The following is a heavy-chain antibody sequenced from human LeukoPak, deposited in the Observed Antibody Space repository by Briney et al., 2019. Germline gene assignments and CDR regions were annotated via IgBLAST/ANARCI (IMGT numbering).Heavy chain of an antibody. Sequence: ASVKVSCKASGGTFSSYAISWVRQAPGQGLEWMGGIIPIFGTANYAQKFQGRVTITADESTSTAYMELSSLRSEDTAVYYCAREGYSYGYYYFDYWGQETLVTVSS. CDR1: GGTFSSYA. CDR2: IIPIFGTA. CDR3: AREGYSYGYYYFDY. J-gene: IGHJ4*02. D-gene: IGHD5-18*01. V-gene: IGHV1-69*13.